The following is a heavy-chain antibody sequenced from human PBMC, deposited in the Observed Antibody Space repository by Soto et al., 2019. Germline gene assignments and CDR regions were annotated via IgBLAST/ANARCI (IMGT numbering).Heavy chain of an antibody. V-gene: IGHV1-18*01. Sequence: QVPLVQSGAEVKKPGASVKVSCKASGYTFTSYGISWVRQAPGQGLEWMGWISAYNGNTNYAQKLQGRVTMTTDTSTSTAYIERRSVRSDDTAVYYCAGDSGFNCGGDCYSGEFDYWGQGTLVTVSS. D-gene: IGHD2-21*01. CDR3: AGDSGFNCGGDCYSGEFDY. CDR2: ISAYNGNT. J-gene: IGHJ4*02. CDR1: GYTFTSYG.